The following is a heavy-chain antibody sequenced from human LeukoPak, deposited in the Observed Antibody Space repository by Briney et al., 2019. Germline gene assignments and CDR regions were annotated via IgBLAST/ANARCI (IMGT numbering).Heavy chain of an antibody. V-gene: IGHV4-34*01. J-gene: IGHJ4*02. CDR3: ARGPPHYDFWSGYSGYFDY. D-gene: IGHD3-3*01. CDR2: INHSGST. Sequence: SSETLSLTCAVYGGSFSGYYWSWIRQPPGKGLEWIGEINHSGSTNYNPSLKSRVTISVDTSKNQFSLKLSSVTAADRAVYYCARGPPHYDFWSGYSGYFDYWGQGTLVTVSS. CDR1: GGSFSGYY.